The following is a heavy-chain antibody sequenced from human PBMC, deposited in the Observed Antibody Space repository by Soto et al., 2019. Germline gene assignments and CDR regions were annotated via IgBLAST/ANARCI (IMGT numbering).Heavy chain of an antibody. CDR2: IWYDGSNK. D-gene: IGHD4-17*01. CDR1: GFTFSSYG. CDR3: ARAFSDYAGHDAFDI. V-gene: IGHV3-33*01. Sequence: VGSRTLSCAASGFTFSSYGMHWVRQAPGKGLEWVAVIWYDGSNKYYADSVKGRFTISRDNSKNTLYLQMNSLRAEDTAVYYCARAFSDYAGHDAFDIWGQGTMVTVSS. J-gene: IGHJ3*02.